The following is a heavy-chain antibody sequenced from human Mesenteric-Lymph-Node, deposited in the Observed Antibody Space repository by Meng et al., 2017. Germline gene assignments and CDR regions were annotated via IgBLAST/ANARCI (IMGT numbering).Heavy chain of an antibody. Sequence: SETLSLTCTVSGDSITSYHWNWIRQPPGKGLEWIGYIYYSGYTNYNPSLKSRVTISADTSKNQFSLKLSSVTAADTAVYYCARGPYYYGSGSYYNTPYYYGMDVWGQGTTVTVSS. CDR1: GDSITSYH. J-gene: IGHJ6*02. CDR2: IYYSGYT. V-gene: IGHV4-59*01. D-gene: IGHD3-10*01. CDR3: ARGPYYYGSGSYYNTPYYYGMDV.